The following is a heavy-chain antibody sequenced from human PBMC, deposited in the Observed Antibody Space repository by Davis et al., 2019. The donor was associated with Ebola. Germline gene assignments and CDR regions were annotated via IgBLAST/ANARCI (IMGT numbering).Heavy chain of an antibody. CDR3: TRHVPGDFWYFNL. CDR1: GFSVSDKY. J-gene: IGHJ2*01. CDR2: IYRDGRM. Sequence: GESLKISCAGSGFSVSDKYMSWVRQAPGKGLEWVSVIYRDGRMYHADSVKGRFTLSRDNSKNTVYLQINSLRAEDTAMYHCTRHVPGDFWYFNLWGRGTLVTVSS. V-gene: IGHV3-66*04. D-gene: IGHD4-17*01.